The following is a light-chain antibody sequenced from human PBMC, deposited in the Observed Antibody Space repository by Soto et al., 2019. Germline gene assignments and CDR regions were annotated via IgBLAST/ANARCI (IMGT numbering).Light chain of an antibody. J-gene: IGLJ2*01. CDR1: SSDIGTYNC. Sequence: QSALTQPPSASGSPGQSVTISCTGTSSDIGTYNCVSWYQQHPGKAPKLMIYEASKRPSGVPDRFSGSKSGNAASLTISGLQDDAEADYYCSSYAGSSNFVVFGGGTKLTVL. V-gene: IGLV2-8*01. CDR3: SSYAGSSNFVV. CDR2: EAS.